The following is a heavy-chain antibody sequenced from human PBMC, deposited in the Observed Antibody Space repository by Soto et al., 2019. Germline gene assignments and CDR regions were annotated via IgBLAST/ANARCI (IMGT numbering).Heavy chain of an antibody. V-gene: IGHV4-4*07. CDR1: GGTISGYY. J-gene: IGHJ5*02. CDR2: IYSSGNT. CDR3: ARGQRFSDWFDP. Sequence: QVHLQESGPGLVKPSETLSLTCSVSGGTISGYYWTWIRQPAGKGLGWIGRIYSSGNTKYNPSLQIRVTMSLDTSNNQFSLRLTSVTAADTAVYYCARGQRFSDWFDPWGQGTLVTVSS. D-gene: IGHD3-3*01.